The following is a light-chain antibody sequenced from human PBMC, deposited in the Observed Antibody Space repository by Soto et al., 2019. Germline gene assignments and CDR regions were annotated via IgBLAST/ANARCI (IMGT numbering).Light chain of an antibody. CDR1: QSVSNN. CDR2: FAS. J-gene: IGKJ4*01. Sequence: ERVMTQSPATLSVSPGEKATLSCRASQSVSNNLAWYQQKPGQAPRLLMYFASTRATGIPARFSGSGSGTEFSLTISSLQSEDFAVYYCQQYNEWPLTFGGGTKVENK. CDR3: QQYNEWPLT. V-gene: IGKV3-15*01.